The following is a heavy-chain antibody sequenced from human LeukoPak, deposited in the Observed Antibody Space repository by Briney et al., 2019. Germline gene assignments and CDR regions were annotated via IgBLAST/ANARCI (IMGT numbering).Heavy chain of an antibody. CDR2: VQHIGGET. CDR1: GFTSSSYS. CDR3: ARDLGYSSSSLSDY. Sequence: GGSLSLSCAASGFTSSSYSMNWVRQAPGKGRGWWANVQHIGGETYYVDSVKGRFTISRDNAKNSVYLQMNSLGAEDTAVYYCARDLGYSSSSLSDYWGQGTLVTVSS. D-gene: IGHD6-6*01. J-gene: IGHJ4*02. V-gene: IGHV3-7*03.